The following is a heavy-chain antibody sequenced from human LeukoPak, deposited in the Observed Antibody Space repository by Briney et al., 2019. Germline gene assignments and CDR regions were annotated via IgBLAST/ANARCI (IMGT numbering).Heavy chain of an antibody. J-gene: IGHJ5*02. Sequence: SVKVSCKASGGTFSSYAISWVRQAPGQGLEWMGGIIPIFGTANYAQKFQGRVTITADKSTSTAYMEPSSLRSEDTAVYYCARERYCSGGGCYGGFDPWGQGTLVTVSS. D-gene: IGHD2-15*01. CDR1: GGTFSSYA. CDR2: IIPIFGTA. CDR3: ARERYCSGGGCYGGFDP. V-gene: IGHV1-69*06.